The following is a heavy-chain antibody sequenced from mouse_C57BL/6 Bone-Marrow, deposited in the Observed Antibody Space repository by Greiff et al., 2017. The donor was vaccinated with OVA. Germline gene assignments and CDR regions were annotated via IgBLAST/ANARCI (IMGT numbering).Heavy chain of an antibody. CDR1: GYTFTSYW. CDR3: AIPYYGTWFAY. Sequence: QVQLQQPGAELVMPGASVKLSCKASGYTFTSYWMHWVKQRPGQGLEWIGEIDPSDSYTNYNQKFKGKATLTVDKSSSTAYMQLSSLTSEDSAVYYCAIPYYGTWFAYWGQGTLVTVSA. CDR2: IDPSDSYT. V-gene: IGHV1-69*01. J-gene: IGHJ3*01. D-gene: IGHD2-10*01.